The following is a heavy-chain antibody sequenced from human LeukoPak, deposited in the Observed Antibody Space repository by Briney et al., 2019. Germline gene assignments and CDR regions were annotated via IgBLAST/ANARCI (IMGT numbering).Heavy chain of an antibody. V-gene: IGHV3-23*01. CDR3: AKDGGAGGSGSYYNY. D-gene: IGHD3-10*01. J-gene: IGHJ4*02. CDR2: ISGSGGST. Sequence: GGSLRLSCAASGFTFSSYAMSWVRQAPGKGLEWVSAISGSGGSTYYADSVKGRFTISRDNSKNTLYLQMNSLRAEDTAVYYCAKDGGAGGSGSYYNYWGQGTLVTVSS. CDR1: GFTFSSYA.